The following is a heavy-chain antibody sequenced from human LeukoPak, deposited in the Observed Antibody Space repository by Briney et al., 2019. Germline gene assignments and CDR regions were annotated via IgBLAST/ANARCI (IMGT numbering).Heavy chain of an antibody. Sequence: SETLSLTCAVYGGSFSGYYWSWIRQPPGKGLVWIGEINHSGSTNYNPSLKSRVTISVDTSKNQFSLKLSSVTAADTAVYYCARDGSGLDYWGQGTLVTVSS. J-gene: IGHJ4*02. CDR1: GGSFSGYY. V-gene: IGHV4-34*09. CDR3: ARDGSGLDY. CDR2: INHSGST. D-gene: IGHD2-2*03.